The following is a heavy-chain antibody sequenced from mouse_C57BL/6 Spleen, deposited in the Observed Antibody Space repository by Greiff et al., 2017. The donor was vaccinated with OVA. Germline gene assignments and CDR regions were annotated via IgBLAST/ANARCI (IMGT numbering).Heavy chain of an antibody. CDR1: GFTFSDYG. CDR3: ARGSNGDY. CDR2: ISSGSSTI. Sequence: EVKVVESGGGLVKPGGSLKLSCAASGFTFSDYGMHWVRQAPEKGLEWVAYISSGSSTIYYADKVKGRFTISRDNAKNTLFLQMTMLRSEDTAMYYCARGSNGDYWGQGTTLTVSS. V-gene: IGHV5-17*01. D-gene: IGHD2-5*01. J-gene: IGHJ2*01.